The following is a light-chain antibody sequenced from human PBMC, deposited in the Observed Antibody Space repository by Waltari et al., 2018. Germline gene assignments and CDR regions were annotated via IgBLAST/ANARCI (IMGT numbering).Light chain of an antibody. CDR2: DVN. Sequence: QSALTQPASVSGSPGQSIAISCTGTSSDVGAYDYVSWYQQHPGKAPKLIIFDVNYRPPGVSNRFSSSKSGNTASLTISGLQPEDEADYYCSSYLSTNTEVFGGGTKVTVL. V-gene: IGLV2-14*03. CDR3: SSYLSTNTEV. CDR1: SSDVGAYDY. J-gene: IGLJ2*01.